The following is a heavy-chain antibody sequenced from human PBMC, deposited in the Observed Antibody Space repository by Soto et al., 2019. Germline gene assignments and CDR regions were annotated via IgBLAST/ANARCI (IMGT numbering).Heavy chain of an antibody. D-gene: IGHD5-18*01. V-gene: IGHV3-30*18. J-gene: IGHJ4*02. CDR3: AKEKPVDTAMASPFDY. CDR2: ISYDGSNK. Sequence: PGGSLRLSCAASGFTFSSYGMHWVRQAPGKGLEWVAVISYDGSNKYYADSVKGRFTISRDNSKNTLYLQMNSLRAEDTAVYYCAKEKPVDTAMASPFDYWGQGXLVTVYS. CDR1: GFTFSSYG.